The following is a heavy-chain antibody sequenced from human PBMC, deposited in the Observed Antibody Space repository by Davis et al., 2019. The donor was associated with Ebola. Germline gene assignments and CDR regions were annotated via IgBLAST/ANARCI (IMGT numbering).Heavy chain of an antibody. D-gene: IGHD2-2*01. V-gene: IGHV3-23*01. CDR2: ISGSGGST. Sequence: PGGSLRLSCAASGFTFSSYAMSWVRQAPGKGLEWVSAISGSGGSTYYADSVKGRFTISRDNSKNTLYLQMNSLRAEDTAVYYCAKGPGGYCSSTSCLEYYYYGMDVWGQGTTVTVSS. CDR3: AKGPGGYCSSTSCLEYYYYGMDV. J-gene: IGHJ6*02. CDR1: GFTFSSYA.